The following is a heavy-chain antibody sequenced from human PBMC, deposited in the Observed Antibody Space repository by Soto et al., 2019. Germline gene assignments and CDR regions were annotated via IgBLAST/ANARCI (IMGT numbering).Heavy chain of an antibody. CDR1: GVSFNAYY. CDR2: INHTGTT. Sequence: SETLSLTCAVYGVSFNAYYWTWIRQPPNKGLEWIGEINHTGTTNYNPSLKSRVNISVDTSKNQFSLNLSSVTAEDTAVYYCAKDRHSRSPVNPLDYWGQGTLVTVSS. D-gene: IGHD6-13*01. J-gene: IGHJ4*02. CDR3: AKDRHSRSPVNPLDY. V-gene: IGHV4-34*01.